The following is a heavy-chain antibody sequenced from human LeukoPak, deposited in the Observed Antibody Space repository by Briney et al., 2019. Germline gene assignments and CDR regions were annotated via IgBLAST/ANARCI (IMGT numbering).Heavy chain of an antibody. Sequence: GGSLRLSCAASGFTFSDYYMSWIRQAPGKGLEWVSYISSSGSTIYYADSVKGRFTISRDNAKNSPYLQMNSLRAEDTAVYYCASPSLGYGSGSYIDAFDIWGQGTMVTVSS. D-gene: IGHD3-10*01. CDR1: GFTFSDYY. CDR3: ASPSLGYGSGSYIDAFDI. CDR2: ISSSGSTI. V-gene: IGHV3-11*01. J-gene: IGHJ3*02.